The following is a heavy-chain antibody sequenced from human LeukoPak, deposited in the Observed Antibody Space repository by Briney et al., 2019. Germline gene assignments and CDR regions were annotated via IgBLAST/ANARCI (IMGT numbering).Heavy chain of an antibody. CDR3: ASTIAAAGTIL. J-gene: IGHJ4*02. CDR1: EFTFSTFA. V-gene: IGHV3-7*01. Sequence: PGGSLRLSCAASEFTFSTFAMSWVRQSPGKGLEWVANIQQDGSMKYYVDSVKGRFTISRDNSKNTLYLQMNSLRAEDTAVYYCASTIAAAGTILWGQGTLVTVSS. D-gene: IGHD6-13*01. CDR2: IQQDGSMK.